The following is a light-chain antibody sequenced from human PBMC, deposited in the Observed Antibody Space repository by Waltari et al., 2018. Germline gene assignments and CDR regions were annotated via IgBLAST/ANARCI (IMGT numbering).Light chain of an antibody. Sequence: QSALTQPPSASGSPGQSVTISCTGTSSDICAYDYVSWYQQRPGKAPKLLIFEVNKGPSGVLVRLSGSKSGNTASLTIFGLRPEDEADYYCSSYAGTNNLVVFGGGTKLTVL. CDR3: SSYAGTNNLVV. CDR2: EVN. CDR1: SSDICAYDY. J-gene: IGLJ2*01. V-gene: IGLV2-8*01.